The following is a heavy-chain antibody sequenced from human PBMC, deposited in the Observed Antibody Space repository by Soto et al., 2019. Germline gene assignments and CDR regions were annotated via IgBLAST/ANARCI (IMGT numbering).Heavy chain of an antibody. J-gene: IGHJ4*02. V-gene: IGHV1-46*03. CDR3: ARDLTPNVVVVAATSGGSGY. Sequence: AXVKVSCKASGYTFTSYYMHWVRQAPGQGLEWMGIINPSGGSTSYAQKFQGRVTMTRDTSTSTVYMELSSLRSEDTAVYYCARDLTPNVVVVAATSGGSGYWGQGTLVTVSS. D-gene: IGHD2-15*01. CDR1: GYTFTSYY. CDR2: INPSGGST.